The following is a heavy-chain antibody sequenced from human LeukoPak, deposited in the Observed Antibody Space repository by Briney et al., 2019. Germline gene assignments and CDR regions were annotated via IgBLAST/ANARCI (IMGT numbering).Heavy chain of an antibody. Sequence: GASVKVSCKASGYTFTGYYMHWVRQAPGQGLEWMGWINPNSGGTNYAQKFQGRVTMTRDTSISTAYMELSRLRSDDTAVYYCARNPHPYYYYMDVWGKGTTVTVSS. V-gene: IGHV1-2*02. J-gene: IGHJ6*03. CDR1: GYTFTGYY. CDR2: INPNSGGT. CDR3: ARNPHPYYYYMDV.